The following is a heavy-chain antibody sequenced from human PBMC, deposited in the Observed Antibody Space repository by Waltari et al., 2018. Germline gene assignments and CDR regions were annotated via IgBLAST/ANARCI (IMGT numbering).Heavy chain of an antibody. Sequence: QVQLVQSVAEVKKPGSSVKVSCKASGGTFSSYAVSWVRKAPGQGLEWMGGIIPIFGTANYEQKFQGRFTMTADESTSTAYMELSSLRSEDTAVYYCASEYSGYYRFDPWGQGTLVTVSS. V-gene: IGHV1-69*13. J-gene: IGHJ5*02. CDR2: IIPIFGTA. D-gene: IGHD5-12*01. CDR1: GGTFSSYA. CDR3: ASEYSGYYRFDP.